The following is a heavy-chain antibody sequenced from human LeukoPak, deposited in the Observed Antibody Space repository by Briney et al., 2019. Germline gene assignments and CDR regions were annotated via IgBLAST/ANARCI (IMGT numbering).Heavy chain of an antibody. D-gene: IGHD6-13*01. CDR1: GGSINSYF. J-gene: IGHJ6*04. CDR2: IYYSGST. V-gene: IGHV4-59*01. CDR3: ARFSSSWYGVDV. Sequence: PSETLSLTCTVSGGSINSYFWTWIRQPPGKGLEWIGYIYYSGSTNYNPSLKSRVTISVGTSKNHFSLKLSSVTAADTAVYYCARFSSSWYGVDVWGKGITVTVSS.